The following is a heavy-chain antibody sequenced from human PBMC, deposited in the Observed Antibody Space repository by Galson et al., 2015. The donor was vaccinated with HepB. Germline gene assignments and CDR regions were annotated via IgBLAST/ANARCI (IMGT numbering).Heavy chain of an antibody. CDR2: IGSEAYGGTT. CDR1: GFTFGDFA. J-gene: IGHJ4*02. Sequence: SLRLSCAPSGFTFGDFAMSWFRQAPGKGLEWVGFIGSEAYGGTTEYAASVKGRFTISRDDSKTIAYLQMSSLKTEDTAVYYCSRVATLSWSAYSWSPKTFDYWGQGTLVTVSS. CDR3: SRVATLSWSAYSWSPKTFDY. V-gene: IGHV3-49*03. D-gene: IGHD3-3*01.